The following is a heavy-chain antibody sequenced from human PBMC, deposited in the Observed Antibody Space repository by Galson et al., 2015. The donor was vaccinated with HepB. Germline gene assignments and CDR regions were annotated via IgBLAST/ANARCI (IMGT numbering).Heavy chain of an antibody. V-gene: IGHV3-33*08. CDR3: ARDIRGRIAVAGTQPIYGMDV. D-gene: IGHD6-19*01. CDR2: IWYDGSNK. CDR1: GFTFSSYG. Sequence: SLRLSCAASGFTFSSYGMHWVRQAPGKGLEWVAVIWYDGSNKYYADSVKSRFTISRDNSKNTLYLQMNSLRAEDTAVYYCARDIRGRIAVAGTQPIYGMDVWGQGTTVTVSS. J-gene: IGHJ6*02.